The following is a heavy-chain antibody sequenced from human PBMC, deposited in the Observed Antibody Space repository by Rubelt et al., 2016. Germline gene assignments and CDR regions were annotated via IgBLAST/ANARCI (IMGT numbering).Heavy chain of an antibody. Sequence: QVQLQESGPGLVKPSGTLSLTCAVSGGSISSSNWWSWVRQPPGKGLEWIGEIYHSGSTNYNPSLMGRVTISVDKSKNQCSLKLGSVTAADTAVYYCAKCRSSGWYGMDVWGQGTTVIVSS. CDR3: AKCRSSGWYGMDV. J-gene: IGHJ6*02. V-gene: IGHV4-4*02. D-gene: IGHD6-19*01. CDR1: GGSISSSNW. CDR2: IYHSGST.